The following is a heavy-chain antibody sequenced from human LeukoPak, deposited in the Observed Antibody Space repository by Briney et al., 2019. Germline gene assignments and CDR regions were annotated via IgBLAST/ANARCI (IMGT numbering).Heavy chain of an antibody. Sequence: GGSLRLSCAASGFTLSSLAIHWVRQAPGKGLEWVSSRGTRSGTKYYADSVMGRFTISRDSAMNSVSLQINSLRAEDTAVYYCLLQMTYGELSDPDFRGQGTLVTVSS. CDR2: RGTRSGTK. J-gene: IGHJ4*02. CDR1: GFTLSSLA. CDR3: LLQMTYGELSDPDF. V-gene: IGHV3-21*01. D-gene: IGHD3-16*02.